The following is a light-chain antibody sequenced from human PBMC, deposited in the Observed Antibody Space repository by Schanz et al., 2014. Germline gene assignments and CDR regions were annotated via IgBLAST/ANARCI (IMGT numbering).Light chain of an antibody. CDR1: QSVSSTF. J-gene: IGKJ3*01. CDR2: DAS. V-gene: IGKV3D-20*02. CDR3: QQRGCWPLT. Sequence: EIVLTQSPGTLSLSPGERAALSCRASQSVSSTFSAWYQQKPGQAPRLLIYDASNRATGIPARFSGSWSGTDFTLTISSLESEDFAVYYCQQRGCWPLTFGPGTKVDFE.